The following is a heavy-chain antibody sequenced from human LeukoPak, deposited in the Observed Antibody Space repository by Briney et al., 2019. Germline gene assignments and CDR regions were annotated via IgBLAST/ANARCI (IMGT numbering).Heavy chain of an antibody. Sequence: SVKVSCKASGFTFTSSAIQWVRQARGQRLEWIGWIVVGSGNTNYAQKFQERVTITRDMSTSTAYVELSSLRSEDTAVYYCAADQTGVGYCDGDCYSYWGQGALVTVSS. V-gene: IGHV1-58*02. CDR1: GFTFTSSA. J-gene: IGHJ4*02. CDR2: IVVGSGNT. CDR3: AADQTGVGYCDGDCYSY. D-gene: IGHD2-21*01.